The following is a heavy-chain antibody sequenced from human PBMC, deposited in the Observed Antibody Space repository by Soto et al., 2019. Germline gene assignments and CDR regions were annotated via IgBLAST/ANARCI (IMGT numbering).Heavy chain of an antibody. V-gene: IGHV1-69*13. CDR3: ARGRWELQNYYGMDV. J-gene: IGHJ6*02. Sequence: SVKVSCKASGGTFSSYAISWVRQAPGQGLEWMGGIIPIFGTANYAQKFQGRVTITADESTSTAYMELSSLRSEDTAVYYCARGRWELQNYYGMDVWGQGTTVTVSS. CDR1: GGTFSSYA. D-gene: IGHD1-26*01. CDR2: IIPIFGTA.